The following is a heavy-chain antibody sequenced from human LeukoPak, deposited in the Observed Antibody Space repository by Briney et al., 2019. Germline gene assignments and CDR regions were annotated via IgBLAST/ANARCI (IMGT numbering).Heavy chain of an antibody. D-gene: IGHD3-10*01. CDR3: ARDQFYYGSGFGY. J-gene: IGHJ4*02. CDR2: IFYSGST. V-gene: IGHV4-39*07. Sequence: SETLSLTCTVSGGSISSSSSYWAWVRQPPGKGLEWIGSIFYSGSTYYNPSLKSRVIISVDTSKNQFSLNLTSVTAADTAVYYCARDQFYYGSGFGYWGQGTLVTVSS. CDR1: GGSISSSSSY.